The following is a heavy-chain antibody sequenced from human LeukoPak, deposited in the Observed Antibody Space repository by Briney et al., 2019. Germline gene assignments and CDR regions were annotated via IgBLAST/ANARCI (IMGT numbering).Heavy chain of an antibody. CDR3: AREGGVPEASPFDS. J-gene: IGHJ4*02. D-gene: IGHD2-2*01. V-gene: IGHV4-4*07. Sequence: PSETLSLTCTVSGGSISSYYWSWIRQPAGKGLEWIGRIHHSATTYYNPSLRSRVTVSVDTSKNQFSLKLNSVTAADTAVYYCAREGGVPEASPFDSWGQGTLVTVSS. CDR2: IHHSATT. CDR1: GGSISSYY.